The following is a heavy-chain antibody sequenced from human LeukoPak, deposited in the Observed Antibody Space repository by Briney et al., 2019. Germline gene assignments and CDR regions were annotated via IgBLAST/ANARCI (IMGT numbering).Heavy chain of an antibody. D-gene: IGHD4-11*01. J-gene: IGHJ4*02. CDR2: INHSGST. Sequence: SETLSLTCAVYGGSFSGYYWSWIRQPPGKGLEWIGEINHSGSTNYNPSLKGRVTISVDTSKNQFSLKLSSVTAADTAVYYCARGYSNSDYWGQGTLVTVSS. CDR3: ARGYSNSDY. CDR1: GGSFSGYY. V-gene: IGHV4-34*01.